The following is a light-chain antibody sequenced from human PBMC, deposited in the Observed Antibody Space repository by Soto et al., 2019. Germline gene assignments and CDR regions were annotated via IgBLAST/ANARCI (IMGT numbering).Light chain of an antibody. V-gene: IGKV1-9*01. CDR1: QGISRY. CDR3: QQLNTYPVT. Sequence: DIQMTQSPSSVSASVGDSVTITCRASQGISRYLSWYQQKPGRAPKLLISAASTLQSGVPARFSGSGSGTDFTLSITSLQPEDFATYYCQQLNTYPVTFGGGTKVDNK. J-gene: IGKJ4*01. CDR2: AAS.